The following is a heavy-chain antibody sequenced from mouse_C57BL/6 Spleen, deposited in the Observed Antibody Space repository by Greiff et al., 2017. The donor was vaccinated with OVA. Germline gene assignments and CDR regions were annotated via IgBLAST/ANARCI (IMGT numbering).Heavy chain of an antibody. D-gene: IGHD1-1*02. CDR1: GYAFSSYW. V-gene: IGHV1-80*01. CDR2: IYPGDGDT. CDR3: ARSGLLGYFDV. J-gene: IGHJ1*03. Sequence: VQRVESGAELVKPGASVKISCKASGYAFSSYWMNWVKQRPGKGLEWIGQIYPGDGDTNYNGKFKGKATLTADKSSSTAYMQLSSLTSEDSAVYFCARSGLLGYFDVWGTGTTVTVSS.